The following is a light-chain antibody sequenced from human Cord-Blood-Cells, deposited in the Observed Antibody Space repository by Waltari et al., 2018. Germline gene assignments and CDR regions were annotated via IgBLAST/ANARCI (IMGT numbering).Light chain of an antibody. Sequence: EIVITQSQATLSVSPGERPTLSCRASQSVSSNLAWYQQKPGQAPRLLIYGASTRATGIPARFSGSGSGTEFTLTISSLQSEDFAVYYCQQYNNWPPYTFGQGTKLEIK. V-gene: IGKV3-15*01. CDR1: QSVSSN. CDR3: QQYNNWPPYT. J-gene: IGKJ2*01. CDR2: GAS.